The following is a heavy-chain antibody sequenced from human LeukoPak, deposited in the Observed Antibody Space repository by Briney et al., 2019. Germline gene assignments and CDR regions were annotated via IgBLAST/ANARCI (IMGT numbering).Heavy chain of an antibody. D-gene: IGHD3-10*01. CDR1: GDSVSGYY. V-gene: IGHV4-59*02. Sequence: SETLSLTCIVSGDSVSGYYWNWLRQPPGKGLEWIGYTHHGGNTLYNPSLKSRVTTSVDTSKNQFSLSLSSVTAADTAVYYCARWEVRLNAFEMWGQGTMVTVSS. J-gene: IGHJ3*02. CDR3: ARWEVRLNAFEM. CDR2: THHGGNT.